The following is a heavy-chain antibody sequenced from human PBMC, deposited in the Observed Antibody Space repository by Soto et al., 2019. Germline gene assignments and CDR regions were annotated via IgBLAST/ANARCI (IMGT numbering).Heavy chain of an antibody. CDR2: ISYDGSNK. CDR3: AKVRAEYYYASGPFDY. Sequence: SLRLSCAASGFPFSIYGRHWVRQAPGKGLEWVAIISYDGSNKYYADSVKGRFTISRDNSKNTLYLQMNSLRAEDTAVYYCAKVRAEYYYASGPFDYWGQGTLVTVSS. CDR1: GFPFSIYG. D-gene: IGHD3-10*01. V-gene: IGHV3-30*18. J-gene: IGHJ4*02.